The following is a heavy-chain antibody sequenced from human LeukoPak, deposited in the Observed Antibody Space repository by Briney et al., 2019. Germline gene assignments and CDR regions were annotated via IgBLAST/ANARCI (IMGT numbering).Heavy chain of an antibody. CDR3: ARGVKSGLNDY. CDR1: GGSISSSSYY. Sequence: SETLFLTCTVSGGSISSSSYYWGWIRQPPGKGLEWIGSIYYSGSTYYNPSLKSRVTISVDTSKNQFSLKLSSVTAADTAVYYCARGVKSGLNDYWGQGTLVTVSS. J-gene: IGHJ4*02. D-gene: IGHD3/OR15-3a*01. CDR2: IYYSGST. V-gene: IGHV4-39*01.